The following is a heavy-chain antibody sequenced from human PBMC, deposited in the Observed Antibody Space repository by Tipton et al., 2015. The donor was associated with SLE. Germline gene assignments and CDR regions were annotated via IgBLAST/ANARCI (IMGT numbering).Heavy chain of an antibody. D-gene: IGHD5-18*01. CDR3: ARQYSYAKGYFDY. J-gene: IGHJ4*02. V-gene: IGHV5-51*01. CDR1: GYSFTSYW. Sequence: QSGAEVKKPGESLKISCKGSGYSFTSYWTGWVRQMPGKGLEWMGIIYPGDSDTRYSPAFQGQVTISADKSISTAYLRWSSLKAWDTAMYYWARQYSYAKGYFDYWGQGTLVTVSS. CDR2: IYPGDSDT.